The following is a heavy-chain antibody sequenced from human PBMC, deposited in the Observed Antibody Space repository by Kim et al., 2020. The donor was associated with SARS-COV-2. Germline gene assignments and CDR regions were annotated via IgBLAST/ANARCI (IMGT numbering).Heavy chain of an antibody. CDR1: GGSISSSSYY. V-gene: IGHV4-39*07. Sequence: SETLSLTCTVSGGSISSSSYYWGWIRQPPGKGLEWIGSIYYSGSTYYNPSLKSRVTISVDTSKNQFSLKLSSVTAADTAVYYCARDTAQYSGSYYEYDYWGQGTLVTVSS. CDR2: IYYSGST. CDR3: ARDTAQYSGSYYEYDY. J-gene: IGHJ4*02. D-gene: IGHD1-26*01.